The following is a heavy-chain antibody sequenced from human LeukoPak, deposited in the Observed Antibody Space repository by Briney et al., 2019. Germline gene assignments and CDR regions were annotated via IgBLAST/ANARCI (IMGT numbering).Heavy chain of an antibody. CDR3: ARDGGGSYPRLFFDY. CDR1: GGSISSYY. J-gene: IGHJ4*02. Sequence: SETLSLTCTVSGGSISSYYWSWIRQPPGEGLEWIGYIYYSGSTNYNPSLKSRVTISVDTSKNQFSLKLSSVTAADTAVYYCARDGGGSYPRLFFDYWGQGTLVTVSS. V-gene: IGHV4-59*01. CDR2: IYYSGST. D-gene: IGHD1-26*01.